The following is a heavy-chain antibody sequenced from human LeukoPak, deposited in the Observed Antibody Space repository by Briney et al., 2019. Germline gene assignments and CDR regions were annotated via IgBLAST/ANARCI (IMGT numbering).Heavy chain of an antibody. CDR1: GGSTISSSYC. CDR3: ARLTDCNSTSCYYYYYGMDV. Sequence: SETLCLTCTVSGGSTISSSYCSGWIRLPPGKGLEWLVGIYYSGRTFYNPSLKSQVTISVDTSKNQFSLKLSSVTAADTAVYYCARLTDCNSTSCYYYYYGMDVWGQGTTVTVSS. CDR2: IYYSGRT. D-gene: IGHD2-2*01. J-gene: IGHJ6*02. V-gene: IGHV4-39*01.